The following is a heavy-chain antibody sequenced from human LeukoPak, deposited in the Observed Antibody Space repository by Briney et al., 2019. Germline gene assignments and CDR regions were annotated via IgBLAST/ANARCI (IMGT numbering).Heavy chain of an antibody. CDR1: GFTFSNNG. V-gene: IGHV3-23*01. CDR2: LSGSGSSV. Sequence: GGSLRLSCVVSGFTFSNNGMSWVRQAPGKGLEWVSGLSGSGSSVYYADSVRGRLTTSRDNSRNTLYLQLDSLRADDTAVYFCVKGLNWFDPWGQGTLVTVSS. CDR3: VKGLNWFDP. J-gene: IGHJ5*02. D-gene: IGHD4-11*01.